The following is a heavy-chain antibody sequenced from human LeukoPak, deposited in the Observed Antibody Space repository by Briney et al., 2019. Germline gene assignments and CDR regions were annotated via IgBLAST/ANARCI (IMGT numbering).Heavy chain of an antibody. CDR3: ARGRSPRGALDY. J-gene: IGHJ4*02. Sequence: ASVKVSCKPSGYTFTSYGIRWVRQAPGQGLEWMGWISAYNGNTNYAQKLQGRVTMTTDTSTSTAYMELRSLRSDDTAVYYCARGRSPRGALDYWGQGTLVTVSS. V-gene: IGHV1-18*01. D-gene: IGHD3-10*01. CDR1: GYTFTSYG. CDR2: ISAYNGNT.